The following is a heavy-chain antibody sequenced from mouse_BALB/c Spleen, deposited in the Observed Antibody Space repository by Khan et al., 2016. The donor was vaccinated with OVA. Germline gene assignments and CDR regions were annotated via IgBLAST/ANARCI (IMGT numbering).Heavy chain of an antibody. Sequence: VQLQQPGTVLARPGSSVKMSCKASGYTFTSYWMHWVKQRPGQGLEWIGGIFSGNSDTSYNQKFKGKATLTAVTSAITAYMELSSLTNEDSAVYYCTRAGYGAFAYWGQGTLVTVSA. CDR3: TRAGYGAFAY. D-gene: IGHD1-1*01. CDR2: IFSGNSDT. J-gene: IGHJ3*01. V-gene: IGHV1-5*01. CDR1: GYTFTSYW.